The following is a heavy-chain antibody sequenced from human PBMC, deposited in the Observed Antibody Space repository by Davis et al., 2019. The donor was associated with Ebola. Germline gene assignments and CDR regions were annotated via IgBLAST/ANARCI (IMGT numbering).Heavy chain of an antibody. CDR2: IWYDGSNK. Sequence: GGSLRLSCAASGFTFSSYGMHWVRQAPGKGLEWVAVIWYDGSNKYYADSVKGRFTISRDNSKNTLYLQMNSLRAEDTAVYYCARSGPAARGGYYFDYWGQGTLVTVSS. V-gene: IGHV3-33*01. D-gene: IGHD2-2*01. J-gene: IGHJ4*02. CDR1: GFTFSSYG. CDR3: ARSGPAARGGYYFDY.